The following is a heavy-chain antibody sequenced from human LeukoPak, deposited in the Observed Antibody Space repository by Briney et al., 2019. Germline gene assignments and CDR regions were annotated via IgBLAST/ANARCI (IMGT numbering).Heavy chain of an antibody. V-gene: IGHV3-33*06. CDR3: AKHRSGIAASGSNY. Sequence: GRSLRLSCAASGFTFSSYSMHWVRQAPGKGLEGVAVIWYDGSNKYYADSVKGRFTISRDNSNNTLYLQMSSLRVEDTAVYYCAKHRSGIAASGSNYWGQGTLVSVSS. D-gene: IGHD6-13*01. CDR1: GFTFSSYS. J-gene: IGHJ4*02. CDR2: IWYDGSNK.